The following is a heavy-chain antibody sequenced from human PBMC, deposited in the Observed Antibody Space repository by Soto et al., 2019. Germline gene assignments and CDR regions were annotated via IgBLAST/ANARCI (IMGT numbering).Heavy chain of an antibody. CDR1: GYTCSNFG. D-gene: IGHD3-9*01. CDR3: TRDAKYYDILTGYFVNDY. V-gene: IGHV1-18*01. J-gene: IGHJ4*02. CDR2: ISTDNGNT. Sequence: QVQLVQCGAEVKKPGASVKVSCKASGYTCSNFGISWVRQAPGQGLEWLGWISTDNGNTKYAQKFQGRVTMTADTAATTADMELRSLRSDDTAVYYCTRDAKYYDILTGYFVNDYWGQGTLVTVSS.